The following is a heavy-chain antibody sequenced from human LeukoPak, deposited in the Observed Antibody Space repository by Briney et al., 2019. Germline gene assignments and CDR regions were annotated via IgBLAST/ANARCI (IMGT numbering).Heavy chain of an antibody. V-gene: IGHV4-34*01. CDR1: GGSFSDYF. D-gene: IGHD3-22*01. J-gene: IGHJ5*02. CDR3: ASLYYYDSSGYYYNWFDP. CDR2: IYYSGST. Sequence: SETLSLTCAVYGGSFSDYFWSWIRQPPGKGLEWIGSIYYSGSTYYNPSLKSRVTISVDTSKNQFSLKLSSVTAADTAVYYCASLYYYDSSGYYYNWFDPWGQGTLVTVSS.